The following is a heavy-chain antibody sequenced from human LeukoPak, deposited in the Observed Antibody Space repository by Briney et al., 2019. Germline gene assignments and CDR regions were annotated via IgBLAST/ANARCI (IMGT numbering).Heavy chain of an antibody. CDR3: AKRGQTSSEDYYYFDS. V-gene: IGHV3-23*01. CDR1: GFTFSNYA. Sequence: GGSLRLSCVASGFTFSNYAMSWVRQAPGKGLEWVSTPRGTGEQTKCADCAKGRFTISRDNSKNTLYLQMNSLRPEDTAIYYCAKRGQTSSEDYYYFDSWGQGTLVTVSS. J-gene: IGHJ4*02. CDR2: PRGTGEQT. D-gene: IGHD6-13*01.